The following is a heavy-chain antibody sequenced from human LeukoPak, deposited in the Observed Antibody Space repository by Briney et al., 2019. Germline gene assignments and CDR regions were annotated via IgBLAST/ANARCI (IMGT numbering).Heavy chain of an antibody. CDR3: ASAPEVLRFLEWLPHPGAFDI. CDR2: ISYDGSNK. CDR1: GFTFSSYA. Sequence: GGSLRLSCAASGFTFSSYAMHWVRQAPGKGLEWVAVISYDGSNKYYADSVKGRFTISRDNAKNSLYLQMNSLRAEDTAVYYCASAPEVLRFLEWLPHPGAFDIWGQGTMVTVSS. D-gene: IGHD3-3*01. V-gene: IGHV3-30-3*01. J-gene: IGHJ3*02.